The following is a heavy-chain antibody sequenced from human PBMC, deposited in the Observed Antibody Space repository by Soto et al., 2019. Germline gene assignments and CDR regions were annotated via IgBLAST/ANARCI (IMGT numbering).Heavy chain of an antibody. V-gene: IGHV3-23*01. D-gene: IGHD3-3*01. CDR3: AKDPLSYDFWSGYYNYYYYMDV. J-gene: IGHJ6*03. Sequence: GGSLRLSCAASGFTFSSYAMSWVRQAPGKGLEWVSAISGSGGSTYYADSVKGRFTISRDNSKNTLYLQMNSLRAEDTAVYYCAKDPLSYDFWSGYYNYYYYMDVWGKGTTVTVSS. CDR2: ISGSGGST. CDR1: GFTFSSYA.